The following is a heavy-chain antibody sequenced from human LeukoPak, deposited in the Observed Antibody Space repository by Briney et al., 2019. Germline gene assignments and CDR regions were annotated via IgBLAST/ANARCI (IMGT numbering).Heavy chain of an antibody. D-gene: IGHD6-25*01. CDR3: ARYIVATPTKYFDC. V-gene: IGHV5-51*01. CDR2: IAPGDSDT. J-gene: IGHJ4*02. Sequence: GESLKISCKGSGYSFTSQWIGWVRQMPGKGLEWMGIIAPGDSDTRYSPSFQGQVTISADKSKSTAYPQWSSLKASDSAMYYCARYIVATPTKYFDCWGQGTPVTVSS. CDR1: GYSFTSQW.